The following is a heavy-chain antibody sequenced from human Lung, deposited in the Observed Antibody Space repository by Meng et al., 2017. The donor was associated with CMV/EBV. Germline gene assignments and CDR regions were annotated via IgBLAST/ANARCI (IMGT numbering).Heavy chain of an antibody. CDR3: ARAYCGGDCYSGFDY. D-gene: IGHD2-21*01. J-gene: IGHJ4*02. Sequence: SGASISNDNWWSCVRQPPGKGLEWIGEIYHGAITNYNPSLKSRLTISEDRSNNQFSLKLTSVTAADTAMYYCARAYCGGDCYSGFDYWGQGILVTVSS. CDR2: IYHGAIT. CDR1: GASISNDNW. V-gene: IGHV4-4*02.